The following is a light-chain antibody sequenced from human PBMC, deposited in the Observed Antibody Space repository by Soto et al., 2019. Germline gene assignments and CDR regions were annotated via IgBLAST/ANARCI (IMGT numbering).Light chain of an antibody. Sequence: DIVLTQSPGTLSLSPGESAALSCRASQSVTSDYLVLYRQKPGQAPRLLIYAVSSRAAGIPDRFSGSGSGTDFTLTITRLEPEDSAVSYCQQHSSSPWTFGQGTRVEV. CDR2: AVS. CDR3: QQHSSSPWT. V-gene: IGKV3-20*01. CDR1: QSVTSDY. J-gene: IGKJ1*01.